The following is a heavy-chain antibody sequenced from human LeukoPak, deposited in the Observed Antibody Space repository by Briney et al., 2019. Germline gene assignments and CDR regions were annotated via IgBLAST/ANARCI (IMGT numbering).Heavy chain of an antibody. V-gene: IGHV3-33*01. D-gene: IGHD3-3*01. Sequence: PGRSLRLSCAASGFTFSSYGMHWVRQAPGKGLEWVAVIWYDGSNKYYADSVKGRFTISRDNSKNTLYLQMNSLRAEDTAVYYCARDMNPYDFWSGYLVPSYYYYGMDVWGLGTTVTVSS. CDR1: GFTFSSYG. CDR2: IWYDGSNK. CDR3: ARDMNPYDFWSGYLVPSYYYYGMDV. J-gene: IGHJ6*02.